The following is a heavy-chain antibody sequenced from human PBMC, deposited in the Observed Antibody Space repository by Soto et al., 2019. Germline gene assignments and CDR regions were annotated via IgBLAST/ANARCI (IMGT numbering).Heavy chain of an antibody. CDR2: IYSRGAT. Sequence: PGGSLRLSCAASGFTVSSNYMTWVRQAPGKGLEWVSVIYSRGATYYADSVKGRFTISRDNSKNTLYLQMNSLRAEDTAVYYCARAPLYGGNSVWGQGTVVTVS. V-gene: IGHV3-66*01. D-gene: IGHD4-17*01. CDR3: ARAPLYGGNSV. J-gene: IGHJ4*02. CDR1: GFTVSSNY.